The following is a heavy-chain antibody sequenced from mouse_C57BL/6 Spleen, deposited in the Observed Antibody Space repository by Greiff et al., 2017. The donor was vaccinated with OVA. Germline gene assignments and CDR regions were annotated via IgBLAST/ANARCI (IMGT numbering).Heavy chain of an antibody. J-gene: IGHJ2*01. D-gene: IGHD1-1*01. CDR3: ARRDYYGSNFDY. CDR1: GYTFTSYW. V-gene: IGHV1-55*01. Sequence: QVQLQQPGAELVKPGASVKMSCKASGYTFTSYWITWVKQRPGQGLEWIGDIYPGSGSTNYNEKFKSKVTLTVDTSSSTAYMQLSSLTSEDSAVYYCARRDYYGSNFDYWGQGTTLTVSS. CDR2: IYPGSGST.